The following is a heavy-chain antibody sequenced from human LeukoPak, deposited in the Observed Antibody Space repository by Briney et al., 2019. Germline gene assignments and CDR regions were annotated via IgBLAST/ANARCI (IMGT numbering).Heavy chain of an antibody. J-gene: IGHJ5*01. D-gene: IGHD2-15*01. CDR1: GFTLSSXW. V-gene: IGHV3-74*01. Sequence: RLAXAASGFTLSSXWMHWVRHAPGKGLVWVSRINSDGSSIIYSDSVKGRFTISRDNAKNELYLQMNSLRAEDTAVYYCAGALLGTARIDSSGQRTXXXX. CDR2: INSDGSSI. CDR3: AGALLGTARIDS.